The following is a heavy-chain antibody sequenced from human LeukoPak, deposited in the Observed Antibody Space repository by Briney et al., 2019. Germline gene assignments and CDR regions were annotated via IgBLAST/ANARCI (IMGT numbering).Heavy chain of an antibody. J-gene: IGHJ4*02. Sequence: PSETLSLTCAVYGGSFSGYYWSWIRQPPGKGLEWIGEINHSGSTNYNPSLKSRVTISVDTSKNQFSLKLSSATAADTAVYYCARGRSSGSYSRHYYFDYWGQGTLVTVSS. V-gene: IGHV4-34*01. CDR3: ARGRSSGSYSRHYYFDY. CDR1: GGSFSGYY. CDR2: INHSGST. D-gene: IGHD3-10*01.